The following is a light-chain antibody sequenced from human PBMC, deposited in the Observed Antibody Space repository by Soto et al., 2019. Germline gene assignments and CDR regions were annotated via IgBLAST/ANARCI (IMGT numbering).Light chain of an antibody. CDR3: QQYNNWPLRT. Sequence: EIVMTQSPATLSVSPGERATLSCRASQSVSSNLAWYQQKPGQAPRLLVYGASTRPTGIPTRFSGSGSGTEFTLTISILQSEDFAVYYCQQYNNWPLRTFGQGTKVDIK. CDR2: GAS. V-gene: IGKV3-15*01. CDR1: QSVSSN. J-gene: IGKJ1*01.